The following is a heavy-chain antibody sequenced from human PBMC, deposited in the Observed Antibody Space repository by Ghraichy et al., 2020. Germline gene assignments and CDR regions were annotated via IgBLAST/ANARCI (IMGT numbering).Heavy chain of an antibody. D-gene: IGHD3-16*02. Sequence: NGYIYYSGSTNYNPSLKSRVTISVDTSKNQFSLKLSSVTAADTAVYYCARAMITFGGVIADAFDIWG. CDR2: IYYSGST. V-gene: IGHV4-59*01. J-gene: IGHJ3*02. CDR3: ARAMITFGGVIADAFDI.